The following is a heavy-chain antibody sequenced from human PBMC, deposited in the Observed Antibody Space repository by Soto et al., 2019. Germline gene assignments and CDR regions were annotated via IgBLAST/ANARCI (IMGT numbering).Heavy chain of an antibody. CDR3: ARGIAGGVYWFDP. D-gene: IGHD6-13*01. Sequence: QVQLQESGPGLVKPSQTLSLTCTVSGGSISSGGYYWSWIRHHPGKGLEWIGYIYYSGSTYYNPSLKSRVTISVDTSKNQFSLKLSSVTAADTAVYYCARGIAGGVYWFDPWGQGTLVTVSS. J-gene: IGHJ5*02. V-gene: IGHV4-31*03. CDR2: IYYSGST. CDR1: GGSISSGGYY.